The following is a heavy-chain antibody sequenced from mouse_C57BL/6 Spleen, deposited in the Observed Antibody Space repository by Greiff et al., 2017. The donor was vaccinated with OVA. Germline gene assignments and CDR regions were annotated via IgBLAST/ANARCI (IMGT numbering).Heavy chain of an antibody. V-gene: IGHV10-1*01. J-gene: IGHJ1*03. CDR1: GFSFNTYA. D-gene: IGHD4-1*01. Sequence: EVKLVESGGGLVQPKGSLKLSCAASGFSFNTYAMNWVRQAPGKGLEWVARIRSKSNNYATYYADSVKDRFTISRDDSESMLYLQMNNLKTEDTAMYYCVRQLTGDWYFDVWGTGTTVTVSS. CDR3: VRQLTGDWYFDV. CDR2: IRSKSNNYAT.